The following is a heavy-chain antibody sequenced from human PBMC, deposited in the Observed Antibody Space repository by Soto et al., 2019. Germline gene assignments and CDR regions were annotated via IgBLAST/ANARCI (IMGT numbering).Heavy chain of an antibody. CDR1: GGSISISSYY. CDR2: IYYSGST. D-gene: IGHD3-3*01. CDR3: ARHYPELHDDFWSGRFDP. J-gene: IGHJ5*02. V-gene: IGHV4-39*01. Sequence: PSETLSLTCTVSGGSISISSYYWGWILHPPGKGLEWIGSIYYSGSTYYNPSLKSRVTISVDTSKNQFSLKLSSVTAADTAVYYCARHYPELHDDFWSGRFDPWGQGTLVTVSS.